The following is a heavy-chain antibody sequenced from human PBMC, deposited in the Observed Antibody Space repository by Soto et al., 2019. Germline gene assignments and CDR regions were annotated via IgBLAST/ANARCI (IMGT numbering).Heavy chain of an antibody. CDR2: IIPIFGTA. CDR1: GGTFRSYA. Sequence: GASVKVSCKASGGTFRSYAISWVRQAPGQGLEWMGGIIPIFGTANYAQKFQGRVTITADESTNTAHMELSSPRSEDTARYYCGGDGGYCSSTSGYLGDSYYGRDVWGEGTRVTVPS. J-gene: IGHJ6*02. D-gene: IGHD2-2*01. V-gene: IGHV1-69*13. CDR3: GGDGGYCSSTSGYLGDSYYGRDV.